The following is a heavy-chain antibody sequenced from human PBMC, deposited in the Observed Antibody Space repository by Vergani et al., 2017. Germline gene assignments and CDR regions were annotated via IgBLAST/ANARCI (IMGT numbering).Heavy chain of an antibody. CDR2: INTNTGNP. CDR1: GYTFSTYG. Sequence: QVQLVQSGAEVKKPGASVKVSCKASGYTFSTYGISWVRQAPGQGLEWMGWINTNTGNPTYAQGFTGRFVFSLDTSVSTAYLQISSLKAEDTAVYYCARSGEGSSWYAYYYYGMDVWGQGTTVTVSS. J-gene: IGHJ6*02. V-gene: IGHV7-4-1*02. D-gene: IGHD6-13*01. CDR3: ARSGEGSSWYAYYYYGMDV.